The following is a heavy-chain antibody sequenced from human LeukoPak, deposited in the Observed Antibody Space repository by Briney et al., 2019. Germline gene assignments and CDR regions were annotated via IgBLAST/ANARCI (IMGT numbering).Heavy chain of an antibody. J-gene: IGHJ6*02. D-gene: IGHD6-25*01. CDR3: ATFRRQRHYYYYGMDV. V-gene: IGHV1-24*01. CDR1: GYTLTELS. Sequence: ASVNVSCTVSGYTLTELSMHWVRQAPGKGLEWMGGFDPEDGETIYAQKFQGRVTMTEDTSTDTAYMELSSLRSEDTAVYYCATFRRQRHYYYYGMDVWGQGTTVTVSS. CDR2: FDPEDGET.